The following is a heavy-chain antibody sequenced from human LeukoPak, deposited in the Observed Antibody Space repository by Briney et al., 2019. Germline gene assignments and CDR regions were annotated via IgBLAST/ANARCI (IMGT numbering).Heavy chain of an antibody. CDR3: ASPSHEGYYDSSGYPYAFDI. CDR1: GYSISSGYY. CDR2: IYHSGST. J-gene: IGHJ3*02. Sequence: PSETLSLTCAVSGYSISSGYYWGWIRQPPGKGPEWIGSIYHSGSTYYNPSLKSRVTISVDTSKNQFSLKLSSVTAADTAVYYCASPSHEGYYDSSGYPYAFDIWGQGTMVTVSS. D-gene: IGHD3-22*01. V-gene: IGHV4-38-2*01.